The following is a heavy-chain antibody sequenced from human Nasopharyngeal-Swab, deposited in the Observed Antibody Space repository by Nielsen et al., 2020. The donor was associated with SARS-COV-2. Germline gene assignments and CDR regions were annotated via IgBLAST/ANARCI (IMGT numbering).Heavy chain of an antibody. D-gene: IGHD1-26*01. CDR1: GGSITGYH. CDR2: VYFSWST. V-gene: IGHV4-59*13. J-gene: IGHJ2*01. Sequence: PEILSLNRPVSGGSITGYHCCWSPQLPGKGLEWIGYVYFSWSTNYNPSLKSRVTISVDTSKNQFSLKLTSVTAADTAVYYCARAANSGDWYFDIWGRGTLVTVSS. CDR3: ARAANSGDWYFDI.